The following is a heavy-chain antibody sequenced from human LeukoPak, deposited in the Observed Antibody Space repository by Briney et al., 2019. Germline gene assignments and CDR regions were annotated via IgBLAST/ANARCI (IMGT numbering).Heavy chain of an antibody. J-gene: IGHJ4*02. CDR3: ARIYCSSTSCYNWIGDYFDY. CDR1: GYTFTGYG. Sequence: ASVKVSCKASGYTFTGYGISWVRQAPEQGLEWMGWISAYNGNTNYAQKLQGRVTMTTDTSTSTAYMELRNLRSDDTAVYYCARIYCSSTSCYNWIGDYFDYWGQGTLVTVSS. CDR2: ISAYNGNT. V-gene: IGHV1-18*01. D-gene: IGHD2-2*02.